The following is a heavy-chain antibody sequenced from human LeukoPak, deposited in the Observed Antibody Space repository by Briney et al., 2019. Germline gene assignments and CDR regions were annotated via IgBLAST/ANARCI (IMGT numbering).Heavy chain of an antibody. Sequence: SVKVSCKSSGGTFSSYAISWVRQAPGQGLEWMGMNIPILGIANYAQKFQGRVTNTADKSTSTAYMELSRLRSEDTAVYYCARAIRYFEYYFDYWGQGTLVTVSS. CDR1: GGTFSSYA. CDR2: NIPILGIA. D-gene: IGHD3-9*01. J-gene: IGHJ4*02. V-gene: IGHV1-69*04. CDR3: ARAIRYFEYYFDY.